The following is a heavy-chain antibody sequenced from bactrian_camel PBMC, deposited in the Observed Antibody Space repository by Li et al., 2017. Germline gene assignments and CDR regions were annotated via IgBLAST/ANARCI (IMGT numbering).Heavy chain of an antibody. CDR2: INTRFIT. CDR1: GFAFSDYP. CDR3: AADKSPCSRIPIYWVREDQYKY. J-gene: IGHJ4*01. Sequence: VQLVESGGGLVQPGGSLRLSCVTSGFAFSDYPMTWVRQAPGKGFEWVSAINTRFITDYPNSVKGRFTISKDKANNTLYLQMNSLEPEDTAKYYCAADKSPCSRIPIYWVREDQYKYWGQGTQVTVS. D-gene: IGHD3*01. V-gene: IGHV3S40*01.